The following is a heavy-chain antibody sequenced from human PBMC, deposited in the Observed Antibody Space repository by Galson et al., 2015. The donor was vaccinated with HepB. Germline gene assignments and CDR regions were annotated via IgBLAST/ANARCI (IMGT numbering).Heavy chain of an antibody. Sequence: ALRLSCAASGVTFSSYWMSCGRQAPGKGLEWVANIKQDGSEKYYVDSVKGRFTISRDNAKNSLYLQMNSLRAEDTAVYYCARASLRYFDWLLLQGYYFDYWGQGTLVTVSS. J-gene: IGHJ4*02. V-gene: IGHV3-7*03. CDR1: GVTFSSYW. CDR3: ARASLRYFDWLLLQGYYFDY. CDR2: IKQDGSEK. D-gene: IGHD3-9*01.